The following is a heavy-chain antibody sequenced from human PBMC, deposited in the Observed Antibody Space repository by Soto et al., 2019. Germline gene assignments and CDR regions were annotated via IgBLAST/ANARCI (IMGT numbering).Heavy chain of an antibody. J-gene: IGHJ6*02. V-gene: IGHV3-15*07. CDR1: GVNFNDYA. D-gene: IGHD2-15*01. CDR3: TTAAYTIQADYYGMDV. Sequence: PGGSLRLSCAASGVNFNDYAMNWVRQAPGKGLEWVGRIKSKTDGGTTDYAAPVKGRFTISRDDSKNTLYLQMNSLKTEDTAVYYCTTAAYTIQADYYGMDVWGQGTTVTVSS. CDR2: IKSKTDGGTT.